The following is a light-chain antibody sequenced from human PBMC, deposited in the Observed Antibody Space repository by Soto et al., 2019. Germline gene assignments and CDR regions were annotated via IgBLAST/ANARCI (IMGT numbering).Light chain of an antibody. J-gene: IGKJ1*01. CDR2: KAS. Sequence: DIQMTQSPSTLSGSVGDRVTITCRASQTISSWLAWYQQKPGKAPKLLIYKASTLKSGVPSRFSGRGSGTDSTLTISSLQPEDFATYYCLQDYDYPRTFGQGTKVDI. V-gene: IGKV1-5*03. CDR3: LQDYDYPRT. CDR1: QTISSW.